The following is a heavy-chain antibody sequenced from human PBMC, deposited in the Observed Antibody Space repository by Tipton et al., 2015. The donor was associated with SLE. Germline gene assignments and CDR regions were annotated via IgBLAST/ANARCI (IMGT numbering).Heavy chain of an antibody. CDR3: ARLPPAAADGDWFDP. CDR2: IYPGDSDT. Sequence: QSGPEVKKPGESLKISCKGSGYSFTSYWIGWVRQMPGKCLEWMGVIYPGDSDTRYSPSFQGQVTIPADKSISTAYLQWSSLKASDTAMYYCARLPPAAADGDWFDPWGKGTLVTASS. J-gene: IGHJ5*02. V-gene: IGHV5-51*01. CDR1: GYSFTSYW. D-gene: IGHD6-13*01.